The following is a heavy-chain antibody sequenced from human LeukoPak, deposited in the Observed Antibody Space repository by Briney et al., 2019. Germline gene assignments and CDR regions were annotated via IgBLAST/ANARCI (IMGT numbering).Heavy chain of an antibody. V-gene: IGHV3-30-3*01. CDR1: GFTFSSYA. CDR3: AKGIGAYSSYGMDV. CDR2: ISYDGSNK. Sequence: GRSLRLSCAASGFTFSSYAMHWVRQAPGKGLEWVAVISYDGSNKYYADSVKGRFTISRDNSKNTLYLQMNSLRAEDTALYYCAKGIGAYSSYGMDVWGQGTTVTVSS. J-gene: IGHJ6*02. D-gene: IGHD3-10*01.